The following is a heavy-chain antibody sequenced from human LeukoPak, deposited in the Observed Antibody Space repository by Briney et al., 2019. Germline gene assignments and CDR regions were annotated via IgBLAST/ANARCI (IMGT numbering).Heavy chain of an antibody. CDR3: AKGTYYDFWGYYYMDV. CDR1: GFTFSSYA. D-gene: IGHD3-3*01. J-gene: IGHJ6*03. V-gene: IGHV3-23*01. Sequence: GSLRLSCAASGFTFSSYAMSWVRQAPGKGLEWVSAISGSGGSTYYADSVKGRFTISRDNSKNTLYLQMNSLRAEDTAVYYCAKGTYYDFWGYYYMDVWGKGTTVTVSS. CDR2: ISGSGGST.